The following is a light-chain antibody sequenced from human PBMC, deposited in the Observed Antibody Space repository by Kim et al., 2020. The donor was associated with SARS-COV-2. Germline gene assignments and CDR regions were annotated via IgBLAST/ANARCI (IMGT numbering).Light chain of an antibody. CDR3: QQYYNYPYT. V-gene: IGKV1-8*01. CDR1: HGISTY. CDR2: AAS. Sequence: AIRVTKYPSSLSVSTGDTVTITCRASHGISTYLAWYQQKPGKAPKLLVSAASSSQSGVPSRFSGRGSGTDFTLTITCLQSEDFATYYCQQYYNYPYTFGQGTKLEI. J-gene: IGKJ2*01.